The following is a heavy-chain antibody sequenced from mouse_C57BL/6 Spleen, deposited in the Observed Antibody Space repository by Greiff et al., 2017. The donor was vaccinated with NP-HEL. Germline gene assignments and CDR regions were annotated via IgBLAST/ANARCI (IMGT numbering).Heavy chain of an antibody. CDR2: IYPGDGDT. CDR1: GYAFSSSW. V-gene: IGHV1-82*01. D-gene: IGHD2-2*01. Sequence: VQLQQSGPELVKPGASVKISCKASGYAFSSSWMNWVKQRPGKGLEWIGRIYPGDGDTNYNGKFKGKATLTADKSSSTSYMQLSSLTSGDSAVYFCARGGGYDVGYSMDYWGQGTSVTVSS. CDR3: ARGGGYDVGYSMDY. J-gene: IGHJ4*01.